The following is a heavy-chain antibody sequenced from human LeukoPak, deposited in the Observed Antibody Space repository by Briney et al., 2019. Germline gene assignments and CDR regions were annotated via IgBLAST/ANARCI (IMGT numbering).Heavy chain of an antibody. CDR3: ARGVVGSNNFYFRYYFDY. V-gene: IGHV4-59*08. Sequence: SETLSLTCTVSGGSISSYYWSWIRQPPGKGLEWIGTIYHSGSTYYNPSLKGRVTISVDTSKNQFSLELTSVTAADTAMYYCARGVVGSNNFYFRYYFDYWGQGTLVTVSS. D-gene: IGHD2/OR15-2a*01. CDR1: GGSISSYY. CDR2: IYHSGST. J-gene: IGHJ4*02.